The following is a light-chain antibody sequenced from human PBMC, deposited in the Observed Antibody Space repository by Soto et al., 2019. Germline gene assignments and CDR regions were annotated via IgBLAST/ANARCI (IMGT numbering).Light chain of an antibody. CDR3: QQYEDLPLT. Sequence: DIQKTQSPSSLSASVGDRVTITCQASQDISNYLNWYQQKPGKAPKLLISDASNVETGVPSRFSGSGSGTHFTFTIHSLPAEDIATYYCQQYEDLPLTFGGGTKVEI. J-gene: IGKJ4*01. CDR2: DAS. CDR1: QDISNY. V-gene: IGKV1-33*01.